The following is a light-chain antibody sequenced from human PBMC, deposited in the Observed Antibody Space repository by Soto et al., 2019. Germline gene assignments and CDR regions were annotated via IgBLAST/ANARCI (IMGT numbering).Light chain of an antibody. J-gene: IGLJ1*01. CDR2: EVS. Sequence: QSALTQPASVSGSPGQSITISCTGTSSDVGLYDYVSWYQQHPGKAPKLMIYEVSNRPSGVSNRFSGSKSGNTASLTISGLQADDEADYYCSSYTSSSTYVFGTGTKVTVL. CDR1: SSDVGLYDY. V-gene: IGLV2-14*01. CDR3: SSYTSSSTYV.